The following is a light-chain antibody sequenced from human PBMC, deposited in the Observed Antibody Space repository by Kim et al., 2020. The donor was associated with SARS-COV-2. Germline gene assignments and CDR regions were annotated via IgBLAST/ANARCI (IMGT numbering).Light chain of an antibody. CDR3: QSYDSSLSGWV. Sequence: QPVLTQPPSVSGAPGQRVTISCTGSSSNIGAGYDVHWYQQFPGIAPKFLIYGNSNRPSGVPDRFPGSKSGTSASLAITGLQAEDEADYYCQSYDSSLSGWVFGGGTQLTVL. J-gene: IGLJ3*02. V-gene: IGLV1-40*01. CDR2: GNS. CDR1: SSNIGAGYD.